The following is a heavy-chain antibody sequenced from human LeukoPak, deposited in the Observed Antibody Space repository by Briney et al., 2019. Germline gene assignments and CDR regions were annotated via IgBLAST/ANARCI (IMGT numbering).Heavy chain of an antibody. J-gene: IGHJ4*02. CDR3: AKRAAAGMFYFDY. V-gene: IGHV3-9*01. D-gene: IGHD6-13*01. Sequence: GGSLRLSCAASGFTFDDYAMHWVRQSPGKGLEWVSGISWNSGSIGYADSVKGRFTISRDNAKNSLYLQMNSLRAEDTALYYCAKRAAAGMFYFDYWGQGTVVTVPS. CDR2: ISWNSGSI. CDR1: GFTFDDYA.